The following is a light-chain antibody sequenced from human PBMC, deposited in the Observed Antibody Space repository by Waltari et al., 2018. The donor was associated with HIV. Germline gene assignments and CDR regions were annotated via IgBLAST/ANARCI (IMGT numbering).Light chain of an antibody. Sequence: HSVLTQPPSVSGAPGQPVTISCDGSSSNIGAGYDVHWYKQVPGTSPKLVIYSNINRPSGVPDRFSASKSGTSASLAITGLQAEDEAHYYCQSHDRSLSGPWVFGGGTKLTVL. CDR2: SNI. CDR3: QSHDRSLSGPWV. CDR1: SSNIGAGYD. J-gene: IGLJ3*02. V-gene: IGLV1-40*01.